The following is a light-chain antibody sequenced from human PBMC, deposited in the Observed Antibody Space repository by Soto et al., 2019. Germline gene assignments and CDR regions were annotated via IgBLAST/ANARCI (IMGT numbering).Light chain of an antibody. V-gene: IGKV4-1*01. Sequence: DIVMTQSPDSLAVSLGERATINCKSSQSLLYSLNNKNYLAWYQQKPGQPPELLLYWASTRESGVPDRFSGSGSGTDFTLTISSLQAEDVAVYYCQQYNSYPYTFGQGTKLEIK. CDR3: QQYNSYPYT. CDR1: QSLLYSLNNKNY. CDR2: WAS. J-gene: IGKJ2*01.